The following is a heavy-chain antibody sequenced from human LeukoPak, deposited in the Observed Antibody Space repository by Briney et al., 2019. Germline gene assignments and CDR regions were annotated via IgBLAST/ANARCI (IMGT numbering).Heavy chain of an antibody. CDR3: ARDYYDSSGSNPTSNFDY. Sequence: GSLRLSCAASGFTFSSYWMSWVRQPPGKGLEWIGSIYYSGSTYYNPSLKSRVTISVDTSKNQFSLKLSSVTAADTAVYYCARDYYDSSGSNPTSNFDYWGQGTLVTVSS. J-gene: IGHJ4*02. V-gene: IGHV4-39*07. CDR2: IYYSGST. CDR1: GFTFSSYW. D-gene: IGHD3-22*01.